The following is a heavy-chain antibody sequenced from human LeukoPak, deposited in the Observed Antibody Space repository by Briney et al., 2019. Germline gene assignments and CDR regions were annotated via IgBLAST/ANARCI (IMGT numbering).Heavy chain of an antibody. J-gene: IGHJ3*02. D-gene: IGHD3-16*02. CDR1: GGSFSGYY. CDR3: ARVIASYRYAFDI. V-gene: IGHV4-34*01. CDR2: INHSGST. Sequence: SETLSLTCAVYGGSFSGYYWSWIRQPPRKGLEWIGEINHSGSTNYNPSLKSRVTISVDTSKNQFSLKLSSVTAADTAVYYCARVIASYRYAFDIWGQGTMVTVSS.